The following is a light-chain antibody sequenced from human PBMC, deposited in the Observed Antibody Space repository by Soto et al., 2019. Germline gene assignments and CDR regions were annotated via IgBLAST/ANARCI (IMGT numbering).Light chain of an antibody. CDR3: QQYKGT. Sequence: DIPMTQSPSTLSASVGDRVTITCRASQSISSWLAWYQQKPGKAPKLLIYDASSLESGVPSRFSGSGSGTEFTLTISSLQPDDFATYYCQQYKGTFGQGTKVEMK. V-gene: IGKV1-5*01. CDR1: QSISSW. J-gene: IGKJ1*01. CDR2: DAS.